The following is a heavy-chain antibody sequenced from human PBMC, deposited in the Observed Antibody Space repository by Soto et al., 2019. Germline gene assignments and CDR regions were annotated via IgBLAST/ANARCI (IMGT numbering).Heavy chain of an antibody. CDR2: IYSGGST. D-gene: IGHD2-2*01. CDR3: ARAGYCSSTSCPPHYYYYYYMDV. V-gene: IGHV3-66*01. Sequence: GGSLRLSCAASGFTVSSNYMSWVRQAPGKGLEWVSVIYSGGSTYYADSVKGRFTISRDNSKNTLYLQMNSLRAEDTAVYYCARAGYCSSTSCPPHYYYYYYMDVWGEGTTVTVSS. CDR1: GFTVSSNY. J-gene: IGHJ6*03.